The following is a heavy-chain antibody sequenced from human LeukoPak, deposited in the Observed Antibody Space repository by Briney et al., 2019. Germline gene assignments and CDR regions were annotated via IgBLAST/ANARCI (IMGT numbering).Heavy chain of an antibody. D-gene: IGHD6-13*01. CDR2: ISGSATYP. V-gene: IGHV3-23*01. Sequence: GGSLRLSCAASGFTFSTYAMSWVRQAPGKGLEWVSGISGSATYPHYADSVKGRFTISRDNSKNTLYLQMNSLRAEDTAVYYCAKRKEASGTYHYYGMDVWGKGTTVTVSS. CDR3: AKRKEASGTYHYYGMDV. J-gene: IGHJ6*04. CDR1: GFTFSTYA.